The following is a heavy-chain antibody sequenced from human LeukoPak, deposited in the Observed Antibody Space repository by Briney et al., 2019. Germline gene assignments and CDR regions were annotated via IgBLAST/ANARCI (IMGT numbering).Heavy chain of an antibody. J-gene: IGHJ5*02. D-gene: IGHD3-16*02. CDR1: GFTFSNAW. V-gene: IGHV3-15*01. CDR3: TTPFFVVPSS. Sequence: GGSLRLSCAASGFTFSNAWMNWVRQAPGKGLEWVGRIKSKTDGGIIDYAAPVKGRFTISRGDSRKTLYLQMNSLKTEDTAVYYCTTPFFVVPSSWGQGTLVTVSS. CDR2: IKSKTDGGII.